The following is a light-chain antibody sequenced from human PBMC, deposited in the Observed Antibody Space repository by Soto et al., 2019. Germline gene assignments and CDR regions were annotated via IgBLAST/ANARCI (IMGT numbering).Light chain of an antibody. J-gene: IGLJ1*01. CDR2: DVS. CDR1: SSDVGGYNY. Sequence: QSALTQPASVSGSPGQSITISCTGTSSDVGGYNYVSWYQQHPGKAPKLMIYDVSNRPSGVSNRFSGSKSGNTASLTISGLPAEDAADYYCSSYTSSSTLDVFGTGTKVTVL. CDR3: SSYTSSSTLDV. V-gene: IGLV2-14*01.